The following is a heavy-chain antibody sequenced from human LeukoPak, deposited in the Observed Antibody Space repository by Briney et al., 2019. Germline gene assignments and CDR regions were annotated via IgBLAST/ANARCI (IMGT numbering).Heavy chain of an antibody. CDR3: ARVNGGSFYYLDV. CDR2: IYYSGTT. CDR1: GGSISSTSYY. J-gene: IGHJ6*03. V-gene: IGHV4-39*01. D-gene: IGHD1-26*01. Sequence: SETLSLTCTVSGGSISSTSYYWGWIRQPPGKGLEWLGSIYYSGTTYYNPSLKSRVTISVDTSKNQFSLKLSSVTATDTAVYFCARVNGGSFYYLDVWGKGTTVTVSS.